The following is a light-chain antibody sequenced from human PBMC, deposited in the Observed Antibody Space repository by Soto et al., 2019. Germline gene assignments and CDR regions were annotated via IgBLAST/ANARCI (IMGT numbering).Light chain of an antibody. CDR3: QQYGSASQGT. Sequence: EIVLTQSPGTLSLSPGERATLSCRASQSVTSSHLAWYQQKPGQAPRLLIFGASNRATGIPDRSSGSGSGTDFTLNINRLEAEDFAVYYCQQYGSASQGTFGQGTKVEIK. V-gene: IGKV3-20*01. CDR1: QSVTSSH. J-gene: IGKJ1*01. CDR2: GAS.